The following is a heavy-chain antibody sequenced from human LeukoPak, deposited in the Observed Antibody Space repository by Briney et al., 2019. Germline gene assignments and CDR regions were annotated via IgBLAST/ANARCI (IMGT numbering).Heavy chain of an antibody. J-gene: IGHJ4*02. CDR3: AKDPQPAMGLLQYYFDY. V-gene: IGHV3-23*01. Sequence: PGGSLRLSCAASGFTFSSYAMSWVRQAPGKGLEWVPAISGSGGSTYYADSVKGRFTISRDNSKNTLYLQMNSLGAEDTAVYYCAKDPQPAMGLLQYYFDYWGQGTLVTVSS. D-gene: IGHD2-8*01. CDR1: GFTFSSYA. CDR2: ISGSGGST.